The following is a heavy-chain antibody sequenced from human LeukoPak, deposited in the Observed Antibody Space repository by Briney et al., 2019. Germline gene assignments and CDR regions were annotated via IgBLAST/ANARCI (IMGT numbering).Heavy chain of an antibody. J-gene: IGHJ4*02. Sequence: GASVKVSCKAFGGTFSSYAISWVRQAPGQGLEWMGGIIPIFGTANYAQKFQGRVTITADKSTSTAYMELSSLRSEDTAVYYCARDRGSGWVDYWGQGTLVTVSS. CDR2: IIPIFGTA. V-gene: IGHV1-69*06. D-gene: IGHD6-19*01. CDR3: ARDRGSGWVDY. CDR1: GGTFSSYA.